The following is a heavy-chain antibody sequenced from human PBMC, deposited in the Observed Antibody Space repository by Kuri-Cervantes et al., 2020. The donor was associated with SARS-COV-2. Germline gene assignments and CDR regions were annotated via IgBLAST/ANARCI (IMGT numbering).Heavy chain of an antibody. CDR2: ISYDGSKK. D-gene: IGHD2-2*01. CDR3: ATIAIVVVFNDWFDP. Sequence: SWAASGSTFSSYVRHWVRQAPGKGLEWVAVISYDGSKKYYADSVKGRFTISRDNSKNTLYLQMNSLRAEDTAVYYCATIAIVVVFNDWFDPWGQGTLVTVSS. V-gene: IGHV3-30-3*01. CDR1: GSTFSSYV. J-gene: IGHJ5*02.